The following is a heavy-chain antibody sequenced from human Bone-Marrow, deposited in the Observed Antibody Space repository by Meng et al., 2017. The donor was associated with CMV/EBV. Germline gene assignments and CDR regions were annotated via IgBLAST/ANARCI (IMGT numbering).Heavy chain of an antibody. Sequence: SETLSLTCTVSGGSISSSTYYWGWIRQPPGKGLEWIGSIHYGGSTYYNPSLKSRVTISVDTSNNQFSLKLSSVTAADTAVYYCARDGEWGYYDSSGYYLPTLVFDIWGQGKMVTVSS. D-gene: IGHD3-22*01. CDR1: GGSISSSTYY. CDR3: ARDGEWGYYDSSGYYLPTLVFDI. CDR2: IHYGGST. J-gene: IGHJ3*02. V-gene: IGHV4-39*07.